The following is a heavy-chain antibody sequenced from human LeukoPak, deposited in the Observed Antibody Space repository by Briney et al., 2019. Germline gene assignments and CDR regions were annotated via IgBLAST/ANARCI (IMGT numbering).Heavy chain of an antibody. CDR1: GGSFSGHY. V-gene: IGHV4-34*01. CDR2: INHSGST. J-gene: IGHJ4*02. Sequence: SETLSLTCAVYGGSFSGHYWSWIRQPPGKGLEWIGEINHSGSTNYNPSLESRVTISVDTSKNHFSLELSSVTAADTAVYYCASGQYYDLWSGYYVDWGQGTLVTVSA. D-gene: IGHD3-3*01. CDR3: ASGQYYDLWSGYYVD.